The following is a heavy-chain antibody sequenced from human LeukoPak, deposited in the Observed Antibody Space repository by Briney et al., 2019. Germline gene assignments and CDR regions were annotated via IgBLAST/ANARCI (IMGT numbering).Heavy chain of an antibody. CDR2: IYYSGST. V-gene: IGHV4-59*01. Sequence: PSETLSLTCTVSGGSISSYYWSWIRQPPGKGLEWIGYIYYSGSTNYNPSLKSRVTISVDTSKNQFSLKLSSVTAADTAVYYCARHSTMAAHFDYGGQGTLVTVPS. D-gene: IGHD5-24*01. J-gene: IGHJ4*02. CDR3: ARHSTMAAHFDY. CDR1: GGSISSYY.